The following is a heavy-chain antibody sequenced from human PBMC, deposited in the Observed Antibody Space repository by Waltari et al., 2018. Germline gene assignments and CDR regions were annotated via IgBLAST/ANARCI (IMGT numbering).Heavy chain of an antibody. D-gene: IGHD2-21*02. CDR2: IYHSGST. J-gene: IGHJ6*02. CDR1: GYSISSGYY. CDR3: AVTTIGYYYGMDV. V-gene: IGHV4-38-2*01. Sequence: QVQLQESGPGLVKPSETLSLTCAVSGYSISSGYYWGWIRQPPGKGLEWIGSIYHSGSTYYNPSLKSLVTISVDTSKNQFFLKLSSVTAADTAVYYCAVTTIGYYYGMDVWGQGTTVTVSS.